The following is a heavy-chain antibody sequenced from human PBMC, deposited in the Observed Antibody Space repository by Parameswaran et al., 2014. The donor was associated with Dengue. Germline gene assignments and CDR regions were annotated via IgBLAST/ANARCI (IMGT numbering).Heavy chain of an antibody. CDR2: FYSGGST. Sequence: RWIRQPPGKGLEWVSVFYSGGSTYYADSVKGRFTISRDNSKNTLYLQMNSLRAEDTAVYYCAGDSDYYDSSGYYRIPFDYWGQGTLVTVSS. CDR3: AGDSDYYDSSGYYRIPFDY. D-gene: IGHD3-22*01. V-gene: IGHV3-53*05. J-gene: IGHJ4*02.